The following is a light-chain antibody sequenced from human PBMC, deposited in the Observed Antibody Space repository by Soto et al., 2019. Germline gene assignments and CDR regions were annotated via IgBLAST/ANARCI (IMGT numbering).Light chain of an antibody. Sequence: DIQITQSPSTLSASIGDRVTSTCRASQSISSWLAWYQQKPGKAPKLLIYDASSLESGVPSRFSGSGSGTEFTLTISSLQPDDFATYYCQQYNTYPWTFGQGTKVDIK. CDR1: QSISSW. CDR3: QQYNTYPWT. V-gene: IGKV1-5*01. J-gene: IGKJ1*01. CDR2: DAS.